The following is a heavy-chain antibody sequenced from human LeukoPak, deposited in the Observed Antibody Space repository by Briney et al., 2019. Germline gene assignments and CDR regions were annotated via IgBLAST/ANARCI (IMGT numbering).Heavy chain of an antibody. CDR3: ARQVAIVEPTDPNWFDS. J-gene: IGHJ5*01. CDR1: GDSIGSSSYY. V-gene: IGHV4-39*07. Sequence: TSETLSLTCNVSGDSIGSSSYYWGWIRQTPEKGLEWLGSIFYSGSTYYTPSLKSRVTMSLDTSKNQFSLRLTSVTAADTAVYYCARQVAIVEPTDPNWFDSWGQGTLVTVSS. CDR2: IFYSGST. D-gene: IGHD1-26*01.